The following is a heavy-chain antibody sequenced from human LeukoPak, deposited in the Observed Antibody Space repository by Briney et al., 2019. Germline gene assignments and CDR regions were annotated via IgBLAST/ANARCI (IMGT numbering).Heavy chain of an antibody. CDR3: ARRYGGSHDY. J-gene: IGHJ4*02. V-gene: IGHV4-34*01. Sequence: PSETLSLTCAVYGGSFSGYYWSWIRQPPGKGLEWIGEINHSGSTNYNPSLKSRVTISVDTSKNQFSLKLSSVTAADTAVYYCARRYGGSHDYWGQGTLVTVSS. CDR1: GGSFSGYY. CDR2: INHSGST. D-gene: IGHD1-26*01.